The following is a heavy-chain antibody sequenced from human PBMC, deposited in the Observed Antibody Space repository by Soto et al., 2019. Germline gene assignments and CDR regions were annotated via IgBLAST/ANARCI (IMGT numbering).Heavy chain of an antibody. J-gene: IGHJ4*02. V-gene: IGHV3-21*06. Sequence: PGWSLRLSCAASGFTFTRYSMNWVRQAPGKGLEWVSSISSTTNYIYYGDSMKGRFTISRDNAKNSLYLEMNSLRAEDTAVYYCARESEDLTSNFDYWGQGNMVTVSS. CDR2: ISSTTNYI. CDR3: ARESEDLTSNFDY. CDR1: GFTFTRYS.